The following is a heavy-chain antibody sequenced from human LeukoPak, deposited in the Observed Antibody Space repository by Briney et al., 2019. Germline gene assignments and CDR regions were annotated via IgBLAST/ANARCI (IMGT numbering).Heavy chain of an antibody. V-gene: IGHV1-8*01. CDR3: ARGTGLWLQFQN. Sequence: ASVKVSCKASGYTFTSYDINWVRQATGQGLEWVGWMNPNSGNTGYAQKFQGRVTMTRNTSISTAYMELSSLRSEDTAVYYCARGTGLWLQFQNWGQGTLVTVSS. CDR1: GYTFTSYD. J-gene: IGHJ4*02. CDR2: MNPNSGNT. D-gene: IGHD5-24*01.